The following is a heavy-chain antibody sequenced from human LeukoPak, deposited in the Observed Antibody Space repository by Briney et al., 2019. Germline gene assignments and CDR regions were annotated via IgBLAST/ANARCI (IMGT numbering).Heavy chain of an antibody. Sequence: GGSLTLSCAVSGFLFRSYAMSWVRHARGKGRVWGSDISGSGCGTYTADSVKGRLTIARDNSKNTPYVQMNSLIVEDTAVYYCAKASLRGYYDSSGYYQYYYYGLDVWGQGTTVTVSS. D-gene: IGHD3-22*01. CDR2: ISGSGCGT. J-gene: IGHJ6*02. CDR1: GFLFRSYA. V-gene: IGHV3-23*01. CDR3: AKASLRGYYDSSGYYQYYYYGLDV.